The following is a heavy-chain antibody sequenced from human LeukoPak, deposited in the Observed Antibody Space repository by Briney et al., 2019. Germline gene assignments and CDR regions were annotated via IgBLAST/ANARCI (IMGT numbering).Heavy chain of an antibody. CDR2: IYSGGST. D-gene: IGHD3-10*01. V-gene: IGHV3-53*01. CDR1: GLTLSSNY. Sequence: PGGSLRLSCVASGLTLSSNYMSWVRQAPGKGLEWVSVIYSGGSTYSAESVKGRFTISRDNLKNTLYLQMNNLRAEDTAVYYCARDPAIYASASYFMHWGQGTLVTVSS. CDR3: ARDPAIYASASYFMH. J-gene: IGHJ4*02.